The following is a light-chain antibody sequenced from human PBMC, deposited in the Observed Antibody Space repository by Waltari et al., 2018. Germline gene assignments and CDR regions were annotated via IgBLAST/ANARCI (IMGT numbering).Light chain of an antibody. CDR2: DDD. V-gene: IGLV3-21*02. Sequence: SSVLTQPPSVSVAPGQTATITCGGNNMGSKRVHGYQQKPGQAPVLVVYDDDVRPPGIPERISGSNSANTASLTINRVEVGDEAAYFCQVWDNYADLVIFGGGTKLTVL. CDR3: QVWDNYADLVI. J-gene: IGLJ2*01. CDR1: NMGSKR.